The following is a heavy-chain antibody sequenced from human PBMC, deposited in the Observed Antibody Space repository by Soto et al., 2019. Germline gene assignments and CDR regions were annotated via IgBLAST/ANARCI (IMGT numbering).Heavy chain of an antibody. D-gene: IGHD4-17*01. CDR2: ISAYNGNT. V-gene: IGHV1-18*01. CDR3: ARDRSDGDYGYYYYYYGMDV. Sequence: GASVKVSCKASGYTFTSYDINWVRQAPGQGLEWMGWISAYNGNTNYAQKLQGRVTMTTDTSTSTAYMELRSLRSDDTAVYYCARDRSDGDYGYYYYYYGMDVWGQGTTVTVSS. J-gene: IGHJ6*02. CDR1: GYTFTSYD.